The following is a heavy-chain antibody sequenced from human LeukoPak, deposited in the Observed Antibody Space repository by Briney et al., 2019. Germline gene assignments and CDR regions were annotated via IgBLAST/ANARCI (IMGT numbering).Heavy chain of an antibody. CDR2: IYYSGST. Sequence: SETLSLTCTVSGGSISSYYWSWIRQPPGKGLEWIGYIYYSGSTNYNPSLKSRVTISVDASKNQFSLKLSSVTAADTAVYYCARHEGGYDFWSGYHLDYWAREPWSPSPQ. V-gene: IGHV4-59*08. J-gene: IGHJ4*02. D-gene: IGHD3-3*01. CDR1: GGSISSYY. CDR3: ARHEGGYDFWSGYHLDY.